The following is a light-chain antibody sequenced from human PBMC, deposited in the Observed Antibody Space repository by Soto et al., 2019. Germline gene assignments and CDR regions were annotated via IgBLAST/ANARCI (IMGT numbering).Light chain of an antibody. CDR2: AAS. V-gene: IGKV1-39*01. Sequence: DIQMTQSPSSLSASVGDRVTITCRASQSISSYLNWYQQKPGKAPKLLIYAASSLQSGVPSRFSGSESGTDFTLTISSLQPEDVATYYCQQSYSTPYTFCQGTKLDIK. J-gene: IGKJ2*01. CDR3: QQSYSTPYT. CDR1: QSISSY.